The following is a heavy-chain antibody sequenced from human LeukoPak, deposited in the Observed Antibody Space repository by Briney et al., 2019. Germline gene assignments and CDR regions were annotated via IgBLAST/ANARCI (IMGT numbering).Heavy chain of an antibody. CDR3: VRASTTVPSLLDY. D-gene: IGHD4-17*01. CDR2: IKDDGSDT. Sequence: GGSLRLSCAASGFTFSSYWMHWVRQTPGKGLVWVSRIKDDGSDTIYTDSVKGRFTISRDNSKNTLYLQTSSLGADDTAVYYCVRASTTVPSLLDYWGQGALVTVSS. J-gene: IGHJ4*02. CDR1: GFTFSSYW. V-gene: IGHV3-74*01.